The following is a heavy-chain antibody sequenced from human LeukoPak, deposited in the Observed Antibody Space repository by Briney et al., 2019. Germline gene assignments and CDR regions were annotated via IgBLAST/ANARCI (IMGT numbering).Heavy chain of an antibody. Sequence: GGSLRLSCTASGFTFSDYNMNWVRQVPGKGLESVSYMSRSGDIIYYADSVKGRFTISRDNAKNSLYLQMNSLRAEDTAVYYCARVVYYGSGSPRLDYWGQGTLVTVSS. CDR1: GFTFSDYN. CDR2: MSRSGDII. V-gene: IGHV3-48*01. J-gene: IGHJ4*02. CDR3: ARVVYYGSGSPRLDY. D-gene: IGHD3-10*01.